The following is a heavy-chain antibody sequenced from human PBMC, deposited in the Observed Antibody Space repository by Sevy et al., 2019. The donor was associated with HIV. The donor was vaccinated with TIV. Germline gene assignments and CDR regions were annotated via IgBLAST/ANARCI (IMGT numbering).Heavy chain of an antibody. V-gene: IGHV3-21*01. D-gene: IGHD3-10*01. CDR2: ISSVSTII. J-gene: IGHJ6*02. CDR1: GFSFNSYD. Sequence: GGSLRLSCTASGFSFNSYDMNWVRQAPGKGLEWVASISSVSTIIYYGDSVRGRFSISGDNAKKSLYLQMNSLRVEDTAGYYCAGVVGYVSGTYYKDYCELDVWGQGTAVTVSS. CDR3: AGVVGYVSGTYYKDYCELDV.